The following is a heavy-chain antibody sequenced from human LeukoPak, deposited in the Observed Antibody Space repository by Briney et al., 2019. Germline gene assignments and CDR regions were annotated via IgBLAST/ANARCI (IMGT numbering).Heavy chain of an antibody. J-gene: IGHJ4*01. CDR3: AKDPTIYGSGSPWYFDY. V-gene: IGHV3-30*18. CDR1: GFTLSSYG. CDR2: ISYDGSNK. Sequence: GRSLRLSCAASGFTLSSYGMHWVRQAPGKGLEWVAVISYDGSNKYYADSVKGRFTISRDNSKNTLYLQMNSLRAEDTAVYYCAKDPTIYGSGSPWYFDYWGHGTLVTVSS. D-gene: IGHD3-10*01.